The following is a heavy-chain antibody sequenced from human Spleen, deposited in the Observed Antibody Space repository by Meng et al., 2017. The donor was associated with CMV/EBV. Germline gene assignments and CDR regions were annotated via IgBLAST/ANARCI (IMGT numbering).Heavy chain of an antibody. V-gene: IGHV4-31*02. CDR3: ARARYDSRGYSGFDY. CDR2: IHYSGTA. J-gene: IGHJ4*02. Sequence: GGSISSDNCYWTWLRQHPGKGLEWIGYIHYSGTAHYNPSLKSRVSISVDTSKTQLSLKLNSVTAADTAVYYCARARYDSRGYSGFDYWGRGTLVTVSS. D-gene: IGHD3-22*01. CDR1: GGSISSDNCY.